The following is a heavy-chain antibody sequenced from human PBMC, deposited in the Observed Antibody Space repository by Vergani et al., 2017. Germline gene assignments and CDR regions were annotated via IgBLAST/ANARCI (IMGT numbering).Heavy chain of an antibody. CDR2: ISYDGSNK. Sequence: QVQLVESGGGVVQPGRSLRLSCAASGFTFSSYGMHWVRQAPGKGLEWVAVISYDGSNKYYADSVKGRFTISSDNSKNTLYLQMNSLRAEDTAVYYCAKDLMVTTLRYYYYYMDVWGKGTTVTVSS. V-gene: IGHV3-30*18. CDR1: GFTFSSYG. J-gene: IGHJ6*03. D-gene: IGHD4-17*01. CDR3: AKDLMVTTLRYYYYYMDV.